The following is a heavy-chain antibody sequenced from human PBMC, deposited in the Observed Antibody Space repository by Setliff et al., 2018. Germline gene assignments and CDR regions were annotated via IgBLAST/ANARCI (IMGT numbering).Heavy chain of an antibody. J-gene: IGHJ4*02. CDR3: AREDFWSGRNDY. V-gene: IGHV4-34*01. D-gene: IGHD3-3*01. Sequence: NPSETLSLTCAVYGGSFSGYYWSWIRQPPGKGLEWIGEINHSGSTNYNPSLKSRVTISVDTSKNQFSLKLSSVTAADTAVYYCAREDFWSGRNDYWGQGTLVTVSS. CDR2: INHSGST. CDR1: GGSFSGYY.